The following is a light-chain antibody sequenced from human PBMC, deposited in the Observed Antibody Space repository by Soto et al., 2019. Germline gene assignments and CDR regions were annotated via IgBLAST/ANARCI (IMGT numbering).Light chain of an antibody. V-gene: IGKV1-39*01. CDR1: QSVRRY. CDR3: QQIYSNPSSLT. Sequence: DIQMTQSPASLSASVGARVTITCRASQSVRRYLNWYQQKPGKAPQLLIYAASSLQSGVPSRFSGSGSGTDFTLTISSLQPEDFATYYCQQIYSNPSSLTFGGGTTVESK. J-gene: IGKJ4*01. CDR2: AAS.